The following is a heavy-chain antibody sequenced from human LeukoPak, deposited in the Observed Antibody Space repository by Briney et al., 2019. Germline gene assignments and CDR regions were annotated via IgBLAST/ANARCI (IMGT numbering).Heavy chain of an antibody. CDR1: GYSISSGYY. J-gene: IGHJ3*02. Sequence: PSETLSLTCAVSGYSISSGYYWGWIRQPPGKGLEWIGSIYHSGSTYYSPPLKSRVTISVDMSKNQFSLMVSSVTAADTAVYYCPKTWSGTFHIWGQGTMVTVSS. CDR2: IYHSGST. D-gene: IGHD2-15*01. V-gene: IGHV4-38-2*01. CDR3: PKTWSGTFHI.